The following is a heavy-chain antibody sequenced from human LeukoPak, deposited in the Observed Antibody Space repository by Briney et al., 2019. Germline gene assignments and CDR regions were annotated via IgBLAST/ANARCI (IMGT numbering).Heavy chain of an antibody. Sequence: PSENLSLTCAVYGGSFSGYYWSWIRQPPGKGLEWIGEINHSGSTNYNPSLKSRVTISVDTSKNQFSLKLSSVTAADTAVYYCARDPPAAGRAQDYWGQGTLVTVSS. CDR3: ARDPPAAGRAQDY. CDR1: GGSFSGYY. CDR2: INHSGST. D-gene: IGHD6-13*01. V-gene: IGHV4-34*01. J-gene: IGHJ4*02.